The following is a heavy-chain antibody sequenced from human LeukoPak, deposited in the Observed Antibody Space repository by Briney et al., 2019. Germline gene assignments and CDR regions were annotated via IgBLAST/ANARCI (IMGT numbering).Heavy chain of an antibody. J-gene: IGHJ3*02. CDR2: IYYTGST. CDR3: SRGRAASFDM. Sequence: TSETLSLTCTVFGDSISSSYWNWIRQPPGKGLEWIGYIYYTGSTTYNPSLKSRVTISVDTSKNQFSLKLNSVTAADTAVYYCSRGRAASFDMWGQGTVVTVS. CDR1: GDSISSSY. V-gene: IGHV4-59*01. D-gene: IGHD5-12*01.